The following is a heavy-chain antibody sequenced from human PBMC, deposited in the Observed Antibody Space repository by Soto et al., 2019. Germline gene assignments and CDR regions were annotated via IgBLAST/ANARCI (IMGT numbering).Heavy chain of an antibody. CDR3: ARGRTSSTTPGDY. J-gene: IGHJ4*02. CDR2: IYYSGST. D-gene: IGHD1-26*01. V-gene: IGHV4-31*03. CDR1: GGSISSVGYY. Sequence: QVQLQESGPGLVKPSQTLSLTCTVSGGSISSVGYYWSWIRQHPGNGLEWIGYIYYSGSTYYNPSLKSRVTISVDTSKTQFSLKLSSVTAADTAVYYCARGRTSSTTPGDYWGQGTLVTVSS.